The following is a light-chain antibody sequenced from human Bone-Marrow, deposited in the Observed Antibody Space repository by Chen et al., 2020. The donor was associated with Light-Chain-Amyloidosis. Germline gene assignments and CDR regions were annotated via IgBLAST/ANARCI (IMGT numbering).Light chain of an antibody. CDR1: SGYIASNY. Sequence: NFVLIQPHSVSESPGKTVTISCTRSSGYIASNYVHWYQQRPGRSPTIVIYEDNQRPSGVPDRFSGYIDRSSNSASLTISGLKTEDDGDYYCQSYDIAKVFGGGTKVTVL. CDR3: QSYDIAKV. V-gene: IGLV6-57*01. J-gene: IGLJ2*01. CDR2: EDN.